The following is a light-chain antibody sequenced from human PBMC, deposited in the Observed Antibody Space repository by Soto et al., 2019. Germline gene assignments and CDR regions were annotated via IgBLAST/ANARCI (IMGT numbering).Light chain of an antibody. V-gene: IGKV1-12*01. J-gene: IGKJ5*01. Sequence: ASVGDRVTITCRASQSIGRFLAWYQHQPGKAPKLLIYAASSLQSGVPSRFSGSGSGTDFTLTISSLQPEDFATYYCQQANSFPTFGQGTRLEIK. CDR1: QSIGRF. CDR2: AAS. CDR3: QQANSFPT.